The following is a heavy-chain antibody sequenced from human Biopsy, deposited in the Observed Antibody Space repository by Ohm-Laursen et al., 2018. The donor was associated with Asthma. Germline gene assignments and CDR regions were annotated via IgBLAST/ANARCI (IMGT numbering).Heavy chain of an antibody. D-gene: IGHD2-15*01. Sequence: SQTLSLTCTVSGGSVGSGSYYWSWIRQPPGKGLAWVSYISYSGSTDYNPSLKSRLTISMDTSKNRFSLQLSSVTAADTAVYYCARVPTTLRYFDLWGRGTLVTVSS. CDR3: ARVPTTLRYFDL. J-gene: IGHJ2*01. CDR1: GGSVGSGSYY. CDR2: ISYSGST. V-gene: IGHV4-61*01.